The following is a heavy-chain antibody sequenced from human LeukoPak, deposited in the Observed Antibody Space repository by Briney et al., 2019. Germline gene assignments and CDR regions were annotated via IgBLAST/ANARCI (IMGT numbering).Heavy chain of an antibody. V-gene: IGHV3-21*01. Sequence: GGSLRLSCAASGFTFSSYSMNWVRQAPGKGLEWVSSISSSSSYIYYADSVKGRFTISRDNAKNSLYLQMNSLRAEDTAVYYCARDLGIAVAGTRWGQGTLVTVSS. CDR2: ISSSSSYI. CDR1: GFTFSSYS. CDR3: ARDLGIAVAGTR. J-gene: IGHJ4*02. D-gene: IGHD6-19*01.